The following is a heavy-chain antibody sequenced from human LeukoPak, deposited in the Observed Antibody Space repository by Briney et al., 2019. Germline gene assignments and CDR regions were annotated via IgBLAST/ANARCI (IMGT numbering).Heavy chain of an antibody. V-gene: IGHV4-61*02. CDR1: GGSISSGRYY. D-gene: IGHD2-21*02. CDR3: ARGNCGGDCYGPRMDV. J-gene: IGHJ6*02. Sequence: SETLSLTCTVSGGSISSGRYYWSWIRQPAGKGLEWIGRIYRTGTTDFNPSLKSRVTISVDTSKNQFSLNLRSVTAADTAVYYCARGNCGGDCYGPRMDVWGQGTTVTVSS. CDR2: IYRTGTT.